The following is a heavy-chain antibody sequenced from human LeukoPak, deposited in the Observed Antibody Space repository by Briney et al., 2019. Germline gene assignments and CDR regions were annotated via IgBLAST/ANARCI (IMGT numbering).Heavy chain of an antibody. CDR2: ISAYNGGT. V-gene: IGHV1-18*01. J-gene: IGHJ4*01. Sequence: ASVKVSCKASGYSFSTTYINGVRQAPGQGLEWMGRISAYNGGTAYAQKFQGRVTMTTDSSTTTAYMDLASLRSDDTAVYYCARGGTYYPCIDYWGQGTLVTVSS. CDR1: GYSFSTTY. CDR3: ARGGTYYPCIDY. D-gene: IGHD1-26*01.